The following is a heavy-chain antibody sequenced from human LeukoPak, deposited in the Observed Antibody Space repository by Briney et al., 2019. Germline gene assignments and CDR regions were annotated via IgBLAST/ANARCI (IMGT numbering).Heavy chain of an antibody. V-gene: IGHV5-51*01. D-gene: IGHD6-19*01. CDR3: ARTDSCNSGWYGAFDF. Sequence: HGESLKISCKGSGYNFSGYWIAWVRQMAGKGLEWMGIIYPADSDTRYSPSFQGQVTISADKSITTAYLQWSSLKASDTAMYYCARTDSCNSGWYGAFDFWGQGTMVIVSS. CDR1: GYNFSGYW. CDR2: IYPADSDT. J-gene: IGHJ3*01.